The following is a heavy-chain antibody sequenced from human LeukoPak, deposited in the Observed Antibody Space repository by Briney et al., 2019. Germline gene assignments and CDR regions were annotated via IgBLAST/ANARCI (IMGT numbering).Heavy chain of an antibody. CDR3: AKGGTPDYSSYYYYYYMDV. Sequence: PGGSLRLSCAASGFTFGTYWMNWVRQAPGKGLEWGANIKQDGSEKYYVDSVKGRFTISRDNAKDSLYLQMNSLRPEDTAIYYCAKGGTPDYSSYYYYYYMDVWGKGTTVTVSS. CDR2: IKQDGSEK. J-gene: IGHJ6*03. CDR1: GFTFGTYW. V-gene: IGHV3-7*03. D-gene: IGHD4-11*01.